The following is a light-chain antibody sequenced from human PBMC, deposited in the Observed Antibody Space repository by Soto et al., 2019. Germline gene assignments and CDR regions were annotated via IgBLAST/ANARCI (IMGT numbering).Light chain of an antibody. V-gene: IGLV1-44*01. CDR3: AAWDDSLNGRV. J-gene: IGLJ3*02. CDR1: SSNIQSNP. CDR2: SDD. Sequence: QSALAQPPSVSGTSGQRVTISCSGTSSNIQSNPVSWYRQFPGAAPRLVIYSDDQRPSGVPDRFSGSRSGTSASLAISGLQSEDEADYYCAAWDDSLNGRVFGGGTKLTVL.